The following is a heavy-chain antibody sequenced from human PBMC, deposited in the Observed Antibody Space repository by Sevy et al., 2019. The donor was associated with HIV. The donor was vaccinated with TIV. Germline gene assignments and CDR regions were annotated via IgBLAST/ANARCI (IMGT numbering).Heavy chain of an antibody. D-gene: IGHD1-26*01. J-gene: IGHJ6*02. Sequence: ASVKVSCKASGYTFTTYYIHWVRQAPGQGLEWMGLIDPSGSTRYAQKFQGRVSMTGDTSTTTLYMEPSSLTSEDTAVYYYARVRDLSGRKLKYFNYDMDVWGQGTTVTASS. CDR1: GYTFTTYY. V-gene: IGHV1-46*01. CDR3: ARVRDLSGRKLKYFNYDMDV. CDR2: IDPSGST.